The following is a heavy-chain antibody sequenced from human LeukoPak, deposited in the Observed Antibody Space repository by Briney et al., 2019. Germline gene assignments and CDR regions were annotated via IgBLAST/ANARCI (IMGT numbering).Heavy chain of an antibody. CDR1: GYTLTELS. CDR3: ATDLATIRKKDY. D-gene: IGHD5-12*01. CDR2: FDPEDGET. Sequence: GASVKVSCKVSGYTLTELSMHWVRQAPGKGLEWMGGFDPEDGETIYAQKFQGRVTMTEDTSTDTAYMGLSSLRSEDTAIYYCATDLATIRKKDYWGQGTLVTVSS. J-gene: IGHJ4*02. V-gene: IGHV1-24*01.